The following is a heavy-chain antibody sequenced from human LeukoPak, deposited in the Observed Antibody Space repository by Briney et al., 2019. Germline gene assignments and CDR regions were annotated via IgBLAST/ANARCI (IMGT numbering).Heavy chain of an antibody. Sequence: QPGRSLPLTCAASGLTFRHYGRHWVRQTPGEGLEWVALISNDGNDKYYADSVKGRFTISRHNSKNTLYLQMNSLRAEDTAVYYCAEQGDCTNGVCYPHYLAHWGGGPVVTVSS. J-gene: IGHJ4*02. V-gene: IGHV3-30*18. CDR2: ISNDGNDK. CDR3: AEQGDCTNGVCYPHYLAH. D-gene: IGHD2-8*01. CDR1: GLTFRHYG.